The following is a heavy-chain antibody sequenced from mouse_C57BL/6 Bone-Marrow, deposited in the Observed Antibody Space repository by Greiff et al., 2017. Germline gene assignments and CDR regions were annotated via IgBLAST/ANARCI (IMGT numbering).Heavy chain of an antibody. CDR1: GYAFTNYL. Sequence: QVQLKQSGAELVRPGTSVKVSCKASGYAFTNYLIEWVKQRPGQGLEWIGVINPGSGGTNYNEKFKGKATLTADKSSSTAYMQRSSLTSEDSAVYFCGRGCGYYEDPYYAMDYWGQGTSVTVSA. V-gene: IGHV1-54*01. CDR3: GRGCGYYEDPYYAMDY. CDR2: INPGSGGT. J-gene: IGHJ4*01. D-gene: IGHD2-4*01.